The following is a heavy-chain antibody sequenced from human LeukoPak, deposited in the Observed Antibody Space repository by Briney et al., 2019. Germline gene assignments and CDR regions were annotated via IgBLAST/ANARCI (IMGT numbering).Heavy chain of an antibody. CDR1: GFTFSSYA. CDR2: ISGSGGST. Sequence: GGSLRLSCAASGFTFSSYAMSWVRQAPGKGLGWVSAISGSGGSTYYADSVKGRFTISRDNSKNTLYLQMNSLRAEDTAVYYCAKDIVVVVAATVGKNWGQGTLVTVSS. D-gene: IGHD2-15*01. CDR3: AKDIVVVVAATVGKN. J-gene: IGHJ4*02. V-gene: IGHV3-23*01.